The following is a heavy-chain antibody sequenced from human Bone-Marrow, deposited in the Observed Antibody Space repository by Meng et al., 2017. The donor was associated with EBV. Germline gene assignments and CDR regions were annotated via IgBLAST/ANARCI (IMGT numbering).Heavy chain of an antibody. Sequence: QVQLVQSGTEVKKPWSAVNVSCKASGDTFSSYAISWVRQAPGQGLEWMGGIIPVFHTTNYAQKFQGRVTLTADESTRTAYMEVTSLTSDDTAVYYCAGSRDGYNRVYWGQGTLVTVSS. CDR3: AGSRDGYNRVY. D-gene: IGHD5-24*01. V-gene: IGHV1-69*01. CDR2: IIPVFHTT. CDR1: GDTFSSYA. J-gene: IGHJ4*02.